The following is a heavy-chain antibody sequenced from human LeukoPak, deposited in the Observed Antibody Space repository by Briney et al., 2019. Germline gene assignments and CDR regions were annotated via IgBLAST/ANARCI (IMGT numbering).Heavy chain of an antibody. D-gene: IGHD3-22*01. CDR3: ARDLYYYYDSSGSWFDP. Sequence: SQTLSLTCTVSGGSISSGGYYWSWIRQHPGKGLEWIGYIYYSGSTHYNPSLKSRVTISVDTSKNQFSLKLSSVTAADTAVYYCARDLYYYYDSSGSWFDPWGQGTLVTVSS. CDR1: GGSISSGGYY. V-gene: IGHV4-31*03. J-gene: IGHJ5*02. CDR2: IYYSGST.